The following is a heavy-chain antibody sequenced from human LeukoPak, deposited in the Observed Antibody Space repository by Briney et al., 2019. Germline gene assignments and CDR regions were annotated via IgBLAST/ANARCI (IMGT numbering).Heavy chain of an antibody. Sequence: PAGSLRLSCAASGCTFSNAWMSWVCQAPGTGLEWIGRVKRKTDSGTTDFAAPVKGRFTISRDDAEHKVFLQMNSLKPDDTAVYYCATDLLDQWGEGTLVIVSS. CDR3: ATDLLDQ. CDR1: GCTFSNAW. J-gene: IGHJ4*02. V-gene: IGHV3-15*01. CDR2: VKRKTDSGTT.